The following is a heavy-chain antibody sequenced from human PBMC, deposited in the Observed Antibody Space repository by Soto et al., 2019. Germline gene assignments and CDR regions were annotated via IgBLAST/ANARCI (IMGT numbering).Heavy chain of an antibody. CDR3: ARDCLGYCSGGSCYGMDV. Sequence: GGSLRLSCAASGFTFSSYGMHWVRQAPGKGLEWVAVIWYDGSNKYYADSVKGRFTISRDNSKNTLYLQMNSLRAEDTAVYYCARDCLGYCSGGSCYGMDVWGQGTTVTVSS. V-gene: IGHV3-33*01. D-gene: IGHD2-15*01. CDR2: IWYDGSNK. J-gene: IGHJ6*02. CDR1: GFTFSSYG.